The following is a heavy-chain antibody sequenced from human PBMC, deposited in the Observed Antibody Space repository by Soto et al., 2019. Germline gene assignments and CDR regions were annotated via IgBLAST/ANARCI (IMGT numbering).Heavy chain of an antibody. CDR1: GYTFTSYC. V-gene: IGHV1-18*01. D-gene: IGHD3-3*01. Sequence: GASVKVSCKASGYTFTSYCISWVLQAPGQGLEWMGWISAYNGNTNYAQKLQGRVTMTTDTSTSTAYMELRSLRSDDTAVYYCARELRFLEWTHTFGMDVWGQGTTVTVSS. CDR3: ARELRFLEWTHTFGMDV. CDR2: ISAYNGNT. J-gene: IGHJ6*02.